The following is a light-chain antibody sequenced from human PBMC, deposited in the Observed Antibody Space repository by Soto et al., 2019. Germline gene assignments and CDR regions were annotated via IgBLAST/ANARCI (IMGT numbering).Light chain of an antibody. CDR2: DAS. CDR3: QQRSNWPWT. Sequence: EIVMTQSPATLSVSPGESATLSCRASQSVSSNLAWHQQKPGQAPRILMYDASTRATGISARFSGSGSGTEFTLTISSLQSEDFAVYYCQQRSNWPWTFGQGTKVEIK. CDR1: QSVSSN. J-gene: IGKJ1*01. V-gene: IGKV3-15*01.